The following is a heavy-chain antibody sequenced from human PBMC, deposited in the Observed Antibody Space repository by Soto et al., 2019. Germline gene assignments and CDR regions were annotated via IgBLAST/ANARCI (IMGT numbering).Heavy chain of an antibody. D-gene: IGHD3-3*01. J-gene: IGHJ6*02. CDR1: GFTFSSYS. CDR3: ARWFYGFWSGYDYYGMDV. Sequence: GGSLRLSCAASGFTFSSYSMNWVRQAPGKGLEWVSSISSSSSYIYYADSVKGRFTISRDNAKSSLYLQMNSLRAEDTAVYYCARWFYGFWSGYDYYGMDVWGQGTTVTVSS. V-gene: IGHV3-21*01. CDR2: ISSSSSYI.